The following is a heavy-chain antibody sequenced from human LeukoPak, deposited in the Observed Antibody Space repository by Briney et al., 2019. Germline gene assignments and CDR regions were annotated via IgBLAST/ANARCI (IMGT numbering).Heavy chain of an antibody. CDR3: AATGPTLLWFGEEYYYGMDV. CDR2: IYYSGST. V-gene: IGHV4-59*12. Sequence: SETLSLTCTVSGGSISSYYWSWIRQPPGKGLEWIGYIYYSGSTNYNPSLKSRVTISVDTSKNQFSLKLSSVTAADTAVYYCAATGPTLLWFGEEYYYGMDVWGQGTTVTVSS. D-gene: IGHD3-10*01. CDR1: GGSISSYY. J-gene: IGHJ6*02.